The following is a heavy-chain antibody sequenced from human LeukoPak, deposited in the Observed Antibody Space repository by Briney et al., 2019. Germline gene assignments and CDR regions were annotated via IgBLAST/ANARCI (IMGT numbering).Heavy chain of an antibody. CDR1: GYTFTSYY. V-gene: IGHV1-46*01. J-gene: IGHJ4*02. CDR2: INPSGGAT. Sequence: GASVKVSCKASGYTFTSYYLHWVRQAPGQGLEWMGMINPSGGATSYTQKFQGRITMTRDMSTSTVYMALNSLRSDDTAVYYCARDVAAGGQTNYFDYWGQGTLVTVSS. D-gene: IGHD6-13*01. CDR3: ARDVAAGGQTNYFDY.